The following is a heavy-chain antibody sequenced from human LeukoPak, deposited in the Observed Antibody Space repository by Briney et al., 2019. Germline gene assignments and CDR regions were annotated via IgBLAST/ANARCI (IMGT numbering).Heavy chain of an antibody. CDR2: VFYTGKT. Sequence: SETLSLTCTVSGVSVSTSDYYWGWIRQSPVKGLECIGDVFYTGKTHYNPSLRRRATISIDTSKNQFSLKLHYVTAADSAVYYCARVFDSWGQGTLVTVSS. J-gene: IGHJ4*02. CDR3: ARVFDS. CDR1: GVSVSTSDYY. V-gene: IGHV4-39*07.